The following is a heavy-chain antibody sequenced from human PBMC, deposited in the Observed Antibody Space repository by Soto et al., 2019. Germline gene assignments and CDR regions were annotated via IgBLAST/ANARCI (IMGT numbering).Heavy chain of an antibody. Sequence: ASVKISCKASGYMFDNYYIHWVRQTPGQGLQWIGVINPSRGLTTYAQKFQGRVSMSRDTSTTTVFMELTSLTSEDTAIYYCARDGVPIAGRSGFIDNWGPGTLVTVSS. CDR1: GYMFDNYY. CDR3: ARDGVPIAGRSGFIDN. J-gene: IGHJ4*02. D-gene: IGHD6-19*01. CDR2: INPSRGLT. V-gene: IGHV1-46*02.